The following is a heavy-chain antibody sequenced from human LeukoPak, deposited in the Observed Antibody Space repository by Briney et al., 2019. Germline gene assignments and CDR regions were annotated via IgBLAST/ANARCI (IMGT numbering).Heavy chain of an antibody. Sequence: GGSLRLYCAASGFTFSTYGMHWVRQAPGKGLEWVAVISYDGSNKYYADSVKGRFTISRDNSKNTLYLQMNSLRAEDTAVYYCARDWGNWRYGYYFDHWGQGTLVTVSS. CDR2: ISYDGSNK. V-gene: IGHV3-30*03. CDR1: GFTFSTYG. J-gene: IGHJ4*02. CDR3: ARDWGNWRYGYYFDH. D-gene: IGHD1-20*01.